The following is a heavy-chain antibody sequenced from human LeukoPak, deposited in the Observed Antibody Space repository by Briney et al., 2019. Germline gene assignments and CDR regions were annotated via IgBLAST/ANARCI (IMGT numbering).Heavy chain of an antibody. CDR3: ARESGGSYYYYFDY. CDR1: GFTFSSYA. CDR2: ISYDGSNK. V-gene: IGHV3-30-3*01. Sequence: RSLRLSCAASGFTFSSYAMHWVRQAPGKGLEWVAVISYDGSNKYYSDSVKGRFTISRDNSKNTLYLQMNSLRAEDTAVYYCARESGGSYYYYFDYWGQGTLVTVSS. J-gene: IGHJ4*02. D-gene: IGHD2-15*01.